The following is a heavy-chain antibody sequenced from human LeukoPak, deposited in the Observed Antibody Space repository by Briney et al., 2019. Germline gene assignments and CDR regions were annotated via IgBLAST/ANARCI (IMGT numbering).Heavy chain of an antibody. CDR1: GFTFSSYS. Sequence: PGGTLRLSCAASGFTFSSYSMNWVRQAPGKGLEWVSSISSSSSYIYYADSVKGRFTISRDNAKNSLYLQMNSLRAEDTAVYYCARDRAYYYGSGSYYNGGILGYWGQGTLVTVSS. V-gene: IGHV3-21*01. CDR3: ARDRAYYYGSGSYYNGGILGY. J-gene: IGHJ4*02. D-gene: IGHD3-10*01. CDR2: ISSSSSYI.